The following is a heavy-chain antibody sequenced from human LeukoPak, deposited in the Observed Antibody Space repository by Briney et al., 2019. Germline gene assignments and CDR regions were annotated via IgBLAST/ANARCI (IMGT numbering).Heavy chain of an antibody. V-gene: IGHV3-48*01. J-gene: IGHJ4*02. D-gene: IGHD3-22*01. CDR1: GFTFSTYS. CDR3: AKVTREADSSGYFDY. Sequence: GGSLRLSCAASGFTFSTYSMNWVRQAPGKGLEWVSYVSSSSSTIYYADSVKGRFTLSRDNAKNSLYLQMNSLRAEDTAVYYCAKVTREADSSGYFDYWGQETLVTVSS. CDR2: VSSSSSTI.